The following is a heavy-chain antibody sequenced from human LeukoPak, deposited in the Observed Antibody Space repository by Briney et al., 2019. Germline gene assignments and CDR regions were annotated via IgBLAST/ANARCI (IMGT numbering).Heavy chain of an antibody. Sequence: SQTLSLTCAISGDSVSSNSAAWNWIRQSPSRGLEWLGRTYYRSKWYNDYAVSVKSRITINTDTSKHQFSPQLNSVTPEDTAIYYCAKNGDRGAYCTGGTCYPYFYYYMDVWGKGTTVTI. J-gene: IGHJ6*03. D-gene: IGHD2-15*01. V-gene: IGHV6-1*01. CDR3: AKNGDRGAYCTGGTCYPYFYYYMDV. CDR1: GDSVSSNSAA. CDR2: TYYRSKWYN.